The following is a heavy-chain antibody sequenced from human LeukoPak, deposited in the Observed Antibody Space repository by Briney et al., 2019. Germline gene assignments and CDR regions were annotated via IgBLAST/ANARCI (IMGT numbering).Heavy chain of an antibody. D-gene: IGHD5-18*01. CDR2: IRNDGNKK. CDR3: VKVDT. J-gene: IGHJ4*02. CDR1: GFTFSTSG. V-gene: IGHV3-30*02. Sequence: PGGSLRLSCVASGFTFSTSGIHWVRQSPGKGLDGVAFIRNDGNKKNYAESVKGRFTISRDNSKNTLYLQMDSLSAEDTAVYYCVKVDTWGQGTLVTVSS.